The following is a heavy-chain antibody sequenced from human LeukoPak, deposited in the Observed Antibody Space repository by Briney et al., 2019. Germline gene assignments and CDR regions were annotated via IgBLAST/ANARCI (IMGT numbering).Heavy chain of an antibody. CDR3: ARTLGSWFGEYYAFDI. Sequence: GASVKVSCKASGYTFTSYGISWVRQAPGQGLEWMGWISAYNGNTNYAQKLQGRVTMTTDTSTSTAYMELRSLRSDDAAVYYCARTLGSWFGEYYAFDIWGQGTMVTVSS. D-gene: IGHD3-10*01. V-gene: IGHV1-18*01. J-gene: IGHJ3*02. CDR1: GYTFTSYG. CDR2: ISAYNGNT.